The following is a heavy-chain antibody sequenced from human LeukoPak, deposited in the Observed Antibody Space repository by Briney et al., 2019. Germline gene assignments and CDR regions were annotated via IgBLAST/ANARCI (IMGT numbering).Heavy chain of an antibody. CDR3: VREGYHYDSSGYSYYFDY. D-gene: IGHD3-22*01. V-gene: IGHV3-33*01. CDR2: IWYDGSNK. Sequence: PGRFLRFSCAASGFTFSNYGMYWVRQAPGKGLEWVAGIWYDGSNKYYADSVKGRFTISRDNSNNTLYLQMNSLRAEDTAVFYCVREGYHYDSSGYSYYFDYWGQGTLVAVSS. CDR1: GFTFSNYG. J-gene: IGHJ4*02.